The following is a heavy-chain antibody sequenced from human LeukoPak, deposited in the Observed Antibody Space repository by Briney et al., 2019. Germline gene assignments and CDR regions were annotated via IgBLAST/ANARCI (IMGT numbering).Heavy chain of an antibody. J-gene: IGHJ4*02. D-gene: IGHD4-17*01. CDR3: AKDRRRTTVTMYDY. CDR2: ISGSGDST. CDR1: GFTFSSYV. Sequence: GGSLRLSCAAPGFTFSSYVMSWVRQAPGKGLEWVSAISGSGDSTYYADSVKGRFTISRDNSKNTLYLQMNSLRAEDTAVYFCAKDRRRTTVTMYDYWGQGTLVTVSS. V-gene: IGHV3-23*01.